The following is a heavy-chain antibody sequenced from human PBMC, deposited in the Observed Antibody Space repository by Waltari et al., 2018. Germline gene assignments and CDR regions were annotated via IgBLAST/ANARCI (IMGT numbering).Heavy chain of an antibody. J-gene: IGHJ4*02. CDR1: GFTVRSNY. CDR2: FYRYGVT. Sequence: EVQLVETGGGLIQSGGSLRLSCAASGFTVRSNYLSWVRQAPGKGLGWVSVFYRYGVTYYADSVKGRFTISRDNTKNTLYLKMNSLGAEERAVYYCGRGAGGGRDCCPLDYWGQGTLVTVSS. V-gene: IGHV3-53*02. CDR3: GRGAGGGRDCCPLDY. D-gene: IGHD2-21*01.